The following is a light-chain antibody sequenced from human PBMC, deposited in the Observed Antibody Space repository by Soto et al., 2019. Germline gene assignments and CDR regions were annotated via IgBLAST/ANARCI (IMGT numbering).Light chain of an antibody. V-gene: IGKV1-5*01. Sequence: DIQMTQSPSTLSASVGDRVTITCRASQSISSWLAWYQQKPGQAPKLLIYDASSLESGVPSRFSGSGSGTEVTLTISSLQPDDFATYYGQQYNSYWTFGQGTKVEIK. CDR3: QQYNSYWT. J-gene: IGKJ1*01. CDR2: DAS. CDR1: QSISSW.